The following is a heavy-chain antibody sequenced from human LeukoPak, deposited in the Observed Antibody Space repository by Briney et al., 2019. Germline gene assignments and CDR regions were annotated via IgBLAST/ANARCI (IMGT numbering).Heavy chain of an antibody. CDR1: GFTFSTYA. CDR2: ISGSSGST. CDR3: AKGMGGFDY. Sequence: GGSLRLSCAASGFTFSTYAMSWVRQAPWKGLEWVSAISGSSGSTYYADSVKGRFTISRDNSKNTLYLQMNSLSAEDTAIYYCAKGMGGFDYWGQGTLVTVSS. J-gene: IGHJ4*02. V-gene: IGHV3-23*01. D-gene: IGHD1-26*01.